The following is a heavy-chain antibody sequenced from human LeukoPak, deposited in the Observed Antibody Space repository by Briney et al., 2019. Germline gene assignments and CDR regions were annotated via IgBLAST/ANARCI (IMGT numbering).Heavy chain of an antibody. CDR3: AVTEAGGYFDF. J-gene: IGHJ2*01. D-gene: IGHD3-16*01. CDR1: GFTFSSYS. CDR2: ISSRSTYM. Sequence: GGSLRLSCAVSGFTFSSYSMNWVRQAPGKGLEWVSVISSRSTYMYYADSVKGRFTISRDNAQNSLYLQMNSLRAGDTAVYYCAVTEAGGYFDFWGRGTLVTVSS. V-gene: IGHV3-21*01.